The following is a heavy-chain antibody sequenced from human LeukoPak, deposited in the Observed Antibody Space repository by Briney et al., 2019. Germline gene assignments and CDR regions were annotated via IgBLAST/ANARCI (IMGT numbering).Heavy chain of an antibody. CDR2: ISYDGSNK. CDR1: GFTFSSYG. Sequence: SGGSLRLSCAASGFTFSSYGMHWVRQAPGKGLEWVAVISYDGSNKYYADSVKGRFTISRDNSKNTLYLQMNSLRAEDTAVYYCAKGWVGTTDYWGQGTLVTVSS. CDR3: AKGWVGTTDY. D-gene: IGHD2-21*02. J-gene: IGHJ4*02. V-gene: IGHV3-30*18.